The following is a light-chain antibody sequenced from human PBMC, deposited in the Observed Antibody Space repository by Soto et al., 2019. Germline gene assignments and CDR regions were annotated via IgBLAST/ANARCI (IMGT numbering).Light chain of an antibody. J-gene: IGKJ2*01. CDR3: QQYGSSLMYT. CDR2: GAS. CDR1: QSVSSSY. Sequence: EIVLTQSPGTLSLSPGERATLSCRASQSVSSSYLAWYQQKPGQAPRLLIYGASSRATGIPDRFSGSGSGTDFTLTISRLEPEDFAVYYCQQYGSSLMYTFGQGTKREI. V-gene: IGKV3-20*01.